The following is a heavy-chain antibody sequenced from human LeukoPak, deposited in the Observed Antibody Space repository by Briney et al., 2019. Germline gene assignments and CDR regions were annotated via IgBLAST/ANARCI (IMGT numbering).Heavy chain of an antibody. V-gene: IGHV3-30*03. CDR2: ISYDGSNK. CDR3: AREPLRYCTNGVCYTL. J-gene: IGHJ4*02. Sequence: PGRSLRLSCAASGFTFSSYGMHWVRQAPGKGLEWVAVISYDGSNKYYADSVKGRFTISRDNSKNTLYLQMNSLRAEDTAVYYCAREPLRYCTNGVCYTLWGQGTLVTVSS. CDR1: GFTFSSYG. D-gene: IGHD2-8*01.